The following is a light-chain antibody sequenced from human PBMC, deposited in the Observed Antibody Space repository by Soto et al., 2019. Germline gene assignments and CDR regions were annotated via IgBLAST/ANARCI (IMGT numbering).Light chain of an antibody. CDR3: QQYFSNPPVFT. J-gene: IGKJ3*01. CDR1: QSVFYGPNSRNY. Sequence: DIVMTQSPDSLAVSLGEGATINCKSSQSVFYGPNSRNYLAWYQQKPGQPPKLLLSWASTRESGVPDRFSGSGSGTDFTLTISSLQPEDVAVYYCQQYFSNPPVFTFGPGTKVDIK. CDR2: WAS. V-gene: IGKV4-1*01.